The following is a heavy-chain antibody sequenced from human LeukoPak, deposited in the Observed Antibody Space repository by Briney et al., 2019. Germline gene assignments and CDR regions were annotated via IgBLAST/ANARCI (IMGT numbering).Heavy chain of an antibody. CDR1: GFTFSSYE. D-gene: IGHD3-3*01. CDR2: ISSSGSTI. CDR3: ARFFWSGYLFDC. Sequence: GGSLRLSCAASGFTFSSYEMNWVRQAPGKGLEWVSYISSSGSTIYYADSVKGRFTISRDNAKNSLYLQMNSLRAEDAAVYYCARFFWSGYLFDCWGQGTLVTVSS. J-gene: IGHJ4*02. V-gene: IGHV3-48*03.